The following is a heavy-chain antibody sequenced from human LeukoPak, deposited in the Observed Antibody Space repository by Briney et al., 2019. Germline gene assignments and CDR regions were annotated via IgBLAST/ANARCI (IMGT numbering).Heavy chain of an antibody. J-gene: IGHJ4*02. CDR3: VKEGDSSSWYEVDY. Sequence: GGSLRLSCSASGFTFSSYAMHWVRQAPGKGLEYVSAISSNGGSTYYADSVKGRFTISRDNSKITLYLQMSSLRAEDTAVYYCVKEGDSSSWYEVDYWGQGTLVTVSS. V-gene: IGHV3-64D*06. CDR2: ISSNGGST. CDR1: GFTFSSYA. D-gene: IGHD6-13*01.